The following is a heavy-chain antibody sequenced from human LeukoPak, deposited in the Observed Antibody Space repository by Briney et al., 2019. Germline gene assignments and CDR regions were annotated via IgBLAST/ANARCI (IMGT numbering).Heavy chain of an antibody. CDR2: ISYDGSNK. Sequence: GRSLRLSCAASGFTFSSYAMHWVRQAPGKGLEWVAVISYDGSNKYYADSVKGRFTISRDNSKNTLYLQMNSLRAEDTAVYYCARGGIWYCSGGSCYGGGDNWFDPWGQGTLVTVSS. V-gene: IGHV3-30-3*01. J-gene: IGHJ5*02. CDR3: ARGGIWYCSGGSCYGGGDNWFDP. D-gene: IGHD2-15*01. CDR1: GFTFSSYA.